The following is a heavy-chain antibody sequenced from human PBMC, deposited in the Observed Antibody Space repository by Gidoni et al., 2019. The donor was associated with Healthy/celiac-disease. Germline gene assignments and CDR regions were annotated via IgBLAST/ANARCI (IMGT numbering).Heavy chain of an antibody. D-gene: IGHD3-10*01. CDR3: ARDPWVYGSGSYYYYYGMDV. CDR2: IIPIFGTA. Sequence: QVQLVQSGAEVKKPGSSVKVSCKASGGTFRSYAISWVRQAPGQGLEWMGGIIPIFGTANYAQKFQGRVTITADESTSTAYMELSSLRSEDTAVYYCARDPWVYGSGSYYYYYGMDVWGQGTTVTVSS. CDR1: GGTFRSYA. V-gene: IGHV1-69*01. J-gene: IGHJ6*02.